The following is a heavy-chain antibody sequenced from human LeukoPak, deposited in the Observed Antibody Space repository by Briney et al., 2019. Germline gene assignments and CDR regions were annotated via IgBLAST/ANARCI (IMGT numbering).Heavy chain of an antibody. J-gene: IGHJ4*02. D-gene: IGHD3-10*01. CDR1: GGTFSSYA. CDR2: IIPIFGTA. Sequence: SVRVSCKASGGTFSSYAISWVRQAPGQGLEWMGGIIPIFGTANYAQKFQGRVTITADKSTSTAYMELSSLRSEDTAVYYCAREDYYGSGTDWGQGTLVTVSS. CDR3: AREDYYGSGTD. V-gene: IGHV1-69*06.